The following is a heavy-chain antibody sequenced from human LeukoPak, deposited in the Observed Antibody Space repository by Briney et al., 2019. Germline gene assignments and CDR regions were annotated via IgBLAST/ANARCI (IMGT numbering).Heavy chain of an antibody. V-gene: IGHV4-39*07. CDR3: ASRGYYRDY. D-gene: IGHD3-22*01. J-gene: IGHJ4*02. Sequence: SETLSLTCTVSGGSISSSSYYWSWIRQPPGKGLEWIGEINHSGSTNYNPSLKSRVTISVDTSKNQFSLKLSSVTAADAAVYYCASRGYYRDYWGQGTLVTVSS. CDR2: INHSGST. CDR1: GGSISSSSYY.